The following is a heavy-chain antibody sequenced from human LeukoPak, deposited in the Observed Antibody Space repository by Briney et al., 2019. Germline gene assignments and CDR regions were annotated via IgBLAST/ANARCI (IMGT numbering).Heavy chain of an antibody. V-gene: IGHV4-39*01. CDR1: GGSISSSSYY. J-gene: IGHJ4*02. CDR2: IYYSGST. CDR3: ARQGGSAIEY. Sequence: SETLSLTCTVSGGSISSSSYYWGWIRQPPGKGLEWIGSIYYSGSTYYNPSLKSRVTISVDTSKNQFSLKLSSVTAADTAVYYCARQGGSAIEYWGQGTLVTVSS. D-gene: IGHD3-16*01.